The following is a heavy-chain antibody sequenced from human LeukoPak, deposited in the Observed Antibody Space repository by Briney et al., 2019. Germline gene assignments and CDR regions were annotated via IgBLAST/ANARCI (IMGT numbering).Heavy chain of an antibody. CDR3: ARQYSSSWTYHFDY. V-gene: IGHV4-59*08. CDR1: GGSISTYY. D-gene: IGHD6-13*01. Sequence: SETLSLTCTVSGGSISTYYWSWIRQPPGKGLEWVGCIYYSGSTNYNPSLKSRVTISVDTSKNQFSLNLSSVTAADTAIYYCARQYSSSWTYHFDYWGQGTLVTVSS. CDR2: IYYSGST. J-gene: IGHJ4*02.